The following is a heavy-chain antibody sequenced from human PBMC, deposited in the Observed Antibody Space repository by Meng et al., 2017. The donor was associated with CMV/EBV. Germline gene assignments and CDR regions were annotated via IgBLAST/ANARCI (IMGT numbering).Heavy chain of an antibody. CDR3: ARSLGPPFGDLLYL. J-gene: IGHJ5*02. CDR1: GIPFRPHA. CDR2: IMPLSGFT. D-gene: IGHD3-10*01. Sequence: SVKVSCKGSGIPFRPHAINWVRLAPGHGLEWMGGIMPLSGFTSYAQRFQGRITITADKSTSTTYMDLSSLTSEDAAVYYCARSLGPPFGDLLYLWGQGTLVTVSS. V-gene: IGHV1-69*10.